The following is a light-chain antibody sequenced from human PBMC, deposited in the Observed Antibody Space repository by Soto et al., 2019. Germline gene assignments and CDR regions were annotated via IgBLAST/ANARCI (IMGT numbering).Light chain of an antibody. V-gene: IGLV1-40*01. CDR1: SSNIGAGDD. Sequence: QSVLTQPPSVSGAPGQRVTISCTGSSSNIGAGDDVHRYQQLPGTAPKLLIYGDTNRPSRVPDRFSGSKYGTSASLAITGLQAEDEADYYCQSYDSSLRGYWVFGGGTKLTVL. CDR3: QSYDSSLRGYWV. CDR2: GDT. J-gene: IGLJ3*02.